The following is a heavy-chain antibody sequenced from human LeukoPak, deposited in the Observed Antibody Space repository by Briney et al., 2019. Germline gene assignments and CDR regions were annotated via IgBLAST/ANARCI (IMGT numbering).Heavy chain of an antibody. Sequence: SETLSLTCTVSGGSIGSNYGTWIRQPPGKGLELIGYIYYGGDTNYNPSLESRVTLSMDTSKRRFFLNLRSATAADTAVYYCASLGYYESSTVGWGQRILVTVSS. CDR1: GGSIGSNY. J-gene: IGHJ4*02. CDR2: IYYGGDT. D-gene: IGHD3-22*01. V-gene: IGHV4-59*01. CDR3: ASLGYYESSTVG.